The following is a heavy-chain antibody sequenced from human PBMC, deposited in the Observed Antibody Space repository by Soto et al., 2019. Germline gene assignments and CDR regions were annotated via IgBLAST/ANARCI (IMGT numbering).Heavy chain of an antibody. CDR3: ARDEGVGLNYYNYGGDV. J-gene: IGHJ6*02. CDR1: GFTFSSYG. Sequence: QVQLVESGGGVVQPGRSLRLSCAASGFTFSSYGMHWVRQAPGKGLEWVAVIWYDGSNKYYADSVKGRFTIVRDNSKNPLYMRMNSLRAEDTAVYYWARDEGVGLNYYNYGGDVWGQGTTVTVSS. V-gene: IGHV3-33*01. CDR2: IWYDGSNK.